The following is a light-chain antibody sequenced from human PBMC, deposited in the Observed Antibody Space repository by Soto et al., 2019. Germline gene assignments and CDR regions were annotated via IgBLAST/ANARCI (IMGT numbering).Light chain of an antibody. V-gene: IGKV1-27*01. CDR1: QGISNY. CDR3: QRYKSAPRT. J-gene: IGKJ5*01. CDR2: AAS. Sequence: DFQMTQSPSSLSASVGDRVSITCRASQGISNYLAWYQQKPGKVPKLLIYAASTVQSGVPSRFSGSGSGTDFTLTISNLQSEDVATYYCQRYKSAPRTFGQGTRLEIK.